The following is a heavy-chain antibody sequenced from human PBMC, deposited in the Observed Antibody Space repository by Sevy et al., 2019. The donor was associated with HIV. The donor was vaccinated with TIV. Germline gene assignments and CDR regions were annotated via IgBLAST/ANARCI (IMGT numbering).Heavy chain of an antibody. V-gene: IGHV3-48*01. CDR1: GFTFSNYN. CDR2: ISSSSSII. J-gene: IGHJ6*02. Sequence: GGSLRLSCAASGFTFSNYNMNWVRQAPGKGLEWVSYISSSSSIIYYADSVKGRFTIFRDDAKKSLYVQMNSLRAEDTAVYYCAREGGYIDQGMDVWGQGTTVTVSS. CDR3: AREGGYIDQGMDV. D-gene: IGHD3-16*02.